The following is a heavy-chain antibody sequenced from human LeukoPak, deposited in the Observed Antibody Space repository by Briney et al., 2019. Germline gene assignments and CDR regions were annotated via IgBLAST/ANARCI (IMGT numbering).Heavy chain of an antibody. CDR1: GGTLSSYA. CDR2: IIPIFGTA. CDR3: ARDMAYCGGDCYHFDY. Sequence: SVKVSCKASGGTLSSYAISWVRQAPGQGLEWMGRIIPIFGTANYAQKFQGRVTITTDESTSTAYMELSSLRSEDTAVYYCARDMAYCGGDCYHFDYWGQGTLVTVSS. D-gene: IGHD2-21*02. V-gene: IGHV1-69*05. J-gene: IGHJ4*02.